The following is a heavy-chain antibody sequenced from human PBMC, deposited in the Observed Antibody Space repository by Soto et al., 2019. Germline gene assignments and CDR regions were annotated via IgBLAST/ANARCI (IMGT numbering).Heavy chain of an antibody. CDR2: IYYSGST. Sequence: SETLSLTCTVSGGSISSGDYYWSWIRQPPGKGLEWIGYIYYSGSTYYNPSLKSRVTISVDTSKNQFSLKLSSVTAADTAVYYCASAVILRFLEWDSLAFDYWGQGTLVTVSS. CDR1: GGSISSGDYY. D-gene: IGHD3-3*01. CDR3: ASAVILRFLEWDSLAFDY. V-gene: IGHV4-30-4*01. J-gene: IGHJ4*02.